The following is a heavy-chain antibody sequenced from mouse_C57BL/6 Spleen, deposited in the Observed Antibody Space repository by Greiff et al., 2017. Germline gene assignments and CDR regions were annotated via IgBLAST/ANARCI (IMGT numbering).Heavy chain of an antibody. CDR2: INYDGSST. V-gene: IGHV5-16*01. CDR3: AREVYGYDGDYFDY. J-gene: IGHJ2*01. D-gene: IGHD2-2*01. CDR1: GFTFSDYY. Sequence: DVKLVESEGGLVQPGSSMKLSCTASGFTFSDYYMAWVRQVPEKGLEWVANINYDGSSTYYLDSLKSRFIISRDNAKNILYLQMSSLKSEDTATYYCAREVYGYDGDYFDYWGQGTTLTVSS.